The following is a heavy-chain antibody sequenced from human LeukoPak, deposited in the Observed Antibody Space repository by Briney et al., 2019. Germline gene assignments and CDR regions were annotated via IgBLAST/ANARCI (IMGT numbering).Heavy chain of an antibody. J-gene: IGHJ4*02. V-gene: IGHV4-59*01. CDR1: GGSNSSYY. Sequence: PSETLSLTCTVSGGSNSSYYWSWIRQPPGKALEWIGYVYYSGSTNYNPSLKSRVTISVDTSKNQFSLKLSSVTAADTAVYYCARSELLWFGGVNSGFDYWGQGTLVTVSS. CDR3: ARSELLWFGGVNSGFDY. CDR2: VYYSGST. D-gene: IGHD3-10*01.